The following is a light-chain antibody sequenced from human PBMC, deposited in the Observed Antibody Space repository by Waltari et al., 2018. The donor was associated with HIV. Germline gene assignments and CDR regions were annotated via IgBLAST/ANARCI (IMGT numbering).Light chain of an antibody. CDR1: QNVFSD. V-gene: IGKV3-15*01. CDR2: GAS. CDR3: QQYKTWPLT. Sequence: ETGMKHPPATLSVSQRGRATLSCRASQNVFSDLAWYHQKPGQAPRLLLFGASNRATGVPARFSGSGSGTEFTLTITSLQSEDYGLYHCQQYKTWPLTFGQGTRVEIK. J-gene: IGKJ1*01.